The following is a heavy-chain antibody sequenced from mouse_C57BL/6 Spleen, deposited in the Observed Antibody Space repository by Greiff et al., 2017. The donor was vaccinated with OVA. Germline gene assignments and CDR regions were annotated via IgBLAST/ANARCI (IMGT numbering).Heavy chain of an antibody. CDR1: GFSLTSYA. CDR2: IWTGGGT. J-gene: IGHJ2*01. Sequence: VQLQQSGPGLVAPSQSLSITCTVSGFSLTSYAISWVRQPPGKGLEWLGVIWTGGGTNYNSALKSRLSISKDNSKSQVFLKMNSLQTDDTARYYCARNQDSSYYSNYLDYWGQGTTLTVSS. CDR3: ARNQDSSYYSNYLDY. V-gene: IGHV2-9-1*01. D-gene: IGHD2-5*01.